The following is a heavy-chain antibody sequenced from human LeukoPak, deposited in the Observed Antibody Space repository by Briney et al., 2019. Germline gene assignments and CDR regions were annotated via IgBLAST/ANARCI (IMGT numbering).Heavy chain of an antibody. Sequence: GGSLRLSCAASGFTVCGNYMSWVRQTPRKGLEWVSLIYTAGSTYYATSVKGRFTISRDNSKNTLYLQMNSLRAEDTAVYYCAKGITAAGLFDYWGQGTLVTVSS. V-gene: IGHV3-66*01. J-gene: IGHJ4*02. D-gene: IGHD6-13*01. CDR3: AKGITAAGLFDY. CDR1: GFTVCGNY. CDR2: IYTAGST.